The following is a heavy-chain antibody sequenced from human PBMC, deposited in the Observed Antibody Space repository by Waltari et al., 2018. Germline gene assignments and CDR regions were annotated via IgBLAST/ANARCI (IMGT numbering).Heavy chain of an antibody. Sequence: QLQLQESGPGLVKPSETLSLTCTVSRGPIRTNYNWGWLRQPPGKGLGWMGNMKYRGSTFYNPSLESRVTISLDTWKNQFSLRLSSVGAADTAVYFCGRIAFGDEGGYFQYWGQGTLVTVSS. J-gene: IGHJ1*01. CDR1: RGPIRTNYN. V-gene: IGHV4-39*01. D-gene: IGHD4-17*01. CDR3: GRIAFGDEGGYFQY. CDR2: MKYRGST.